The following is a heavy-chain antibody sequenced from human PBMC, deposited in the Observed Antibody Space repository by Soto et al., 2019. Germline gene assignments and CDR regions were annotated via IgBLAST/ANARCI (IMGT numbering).Heavy chain of an antibody. Sequence: QVQLVQSGAEVKKPGASVKVSCKASGYTFTGYYMHWVRQAPGQGLEWMGWINPNSGGTNYAQKFQGWVTMTRDTSISTAYMELSRLRSDDTAVYYCARSYCGGACYAEYFQHWGQGTLVTVSS. J-gene: IGHJ1*01. CDR3: ARSYCGGACYAEYFQH. CDR2: INPNSGGT. CDR1: GYTFTGYY. V-gene: IGHV1-2*04. D-gene: IGHD2-21*02.